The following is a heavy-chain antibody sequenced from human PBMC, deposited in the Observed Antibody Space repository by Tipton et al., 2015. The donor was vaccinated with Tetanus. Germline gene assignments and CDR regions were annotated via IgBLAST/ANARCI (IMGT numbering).Heavy chain of an antibody. CDR2: ISPSSDAT. J-gene: IGHJ4*02. CDR3: ATRRRAGAYGSPPEC. Sequence: SLRLSCAASGFSFSNYAMSWVRQAPGKALESVSAISPSSDATFHADSVKGRLIISRDNSKDTLYLQMNNLRAEDTAVYYCATRRRAGAYGSPPECWGQGSLVPVSS. V-gene: IGHV3-23*01. D-gene: IGHD4-17*01. CDR1: GFSFSNYA.